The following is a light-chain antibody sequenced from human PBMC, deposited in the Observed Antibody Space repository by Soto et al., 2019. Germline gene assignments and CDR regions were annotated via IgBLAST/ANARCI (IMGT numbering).Light chain of an antibody. CDR1: SSDVGRYDY. CDR3: CSFAGCYSYD. J-gene: IGLJ1*01. CDR2: DVT. V-gene: IGLV2-11*01. Sequence: QSVLTQPRSVSASPGQSVTISCTGTSSDVGRYDYVSLYQQHPGKAPKLIVYDVTERPSGVPDRFSGSKSGNTASLTISGLPAEDEADYSCCSFAGCYSYDFRTGTKVTV.